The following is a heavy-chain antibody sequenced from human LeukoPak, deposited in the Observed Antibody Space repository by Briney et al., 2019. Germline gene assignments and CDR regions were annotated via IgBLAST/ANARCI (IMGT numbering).Heavy chain of an antibody. D-gene: IGHD1-14*01. J-gene: IGHJ4*02. CDR3: ARVGPPPINIFDY. CDR2: ISSSSSYI. Sequence: KPGGSLRLSCAASGFTFSSYSMNWVRQAPGKGLEWVSSISSSSSYIYYADSAKSRFTTSRDNAKNSLYLQMNNLRAEDTAVYYCARVGPPPINIFDYWGQGTLVTVSS. CDR1: GFTFSSYS. V-gene: IGHV3-21*01.